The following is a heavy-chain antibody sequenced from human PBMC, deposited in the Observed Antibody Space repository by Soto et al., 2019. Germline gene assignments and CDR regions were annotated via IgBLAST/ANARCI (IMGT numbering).Heavy chain of an antibody. V-gene: IGHV4-59*01. J-gene: IGHJ4*02. D-gene: IGHD2-8*01. CDR1: GGSINSSY. CDR2: IFYSGST. CDR3: ARDGYCANGICFGGGGPFDY. Sequence: SETLSLTCTVSGGSINSSYWNWIRQPPGKGLEWIGYIFYSGSTSYNPSLKSRVTISLDTSKSQFSLKLSPVTAADTAVYFCARDGYCANGICFGGGGPFDYWGQGTLVTVSS.